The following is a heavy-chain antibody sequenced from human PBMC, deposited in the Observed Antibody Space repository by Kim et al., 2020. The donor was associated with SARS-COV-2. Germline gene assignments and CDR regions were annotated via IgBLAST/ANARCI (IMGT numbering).Heavy chain of an antibody. Sequence: GSTNYNPSLKSRVTISVDTSKNQFSLKLSSVTAADTAVYYCARVKYYFDYWGQGTLVTVSS. J-gene: IGHJ4*02. CDR2: GST. CDR3: ARVKYYFDY. V-gene: IGHV4-59*01.